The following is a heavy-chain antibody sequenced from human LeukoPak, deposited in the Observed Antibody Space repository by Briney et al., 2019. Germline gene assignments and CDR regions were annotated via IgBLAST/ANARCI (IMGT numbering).Heavy chain of an antibody. CDR1: GFTFSSYA. Sequence: GGSLRLSCAASGFTFSSYAMSWVRQAPGKGLEWVSAISGSGGATYSADSVKGRFTISRDNSKNTLYLQMNSLRAEDTAVYYCAKSPGCSHGYLYYFVYWGQGTLVTVSS. V-gene: IGHV3-23*01. J-gene: IGHJ4*02. D-gene: IGHD5-18*01. CDR3: AKSPGCSHGYLYYFVY. CDR2: ISGSGGAT.